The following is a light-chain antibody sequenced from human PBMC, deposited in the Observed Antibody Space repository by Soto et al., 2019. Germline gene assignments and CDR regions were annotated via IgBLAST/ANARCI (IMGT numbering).Light chain of an antibody. V-gene: IGKV1-5*01. CDR2: DAS. CDR1: QSISNW. CDR3: QQYNSWWT. Sequence: DIPMTQSPSTLSASVGDRVTITCRASQSISNWLAWYQQKPGKAPKLLIYDASSLESGVPSRFSGSGSGTEFTLTISSLQPGDFATYYCQQYNSWWTFGHGTKVEIK. J-gene: IGKJ1*01.